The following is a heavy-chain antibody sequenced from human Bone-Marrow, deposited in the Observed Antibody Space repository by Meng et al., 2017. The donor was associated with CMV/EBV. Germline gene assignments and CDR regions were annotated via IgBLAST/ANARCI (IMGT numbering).Heavy chain of an antibody. D-gene: IGHD2-15*01. CDR2: IKQDGSEK. CDR1: GFTFSSYW. CDR3: AKDIVVVVAARLHYGKDV. V-gene: IGHV3-7*01. Sequence: GESLKISCAASGFTFSSYWMSWVRQAPGKGLEWVANIKQDGSEKYYVDSVKGRFTISRDNAKNSLYLQMNSLRAEDTAVYYCAKDIVVVVAARLHYGKDVWGQGTTVTVSS. J-gene: IGHJ6*02.